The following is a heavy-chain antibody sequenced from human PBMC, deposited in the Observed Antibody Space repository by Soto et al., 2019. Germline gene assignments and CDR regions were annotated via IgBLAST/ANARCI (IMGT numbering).Heavy chain of an antibody. Sequence: SETLSLTCTVSGGSISSGGYYWSWIRQHPGKGLEWIGYIYYSGSTYYNPSLKSRVTISVDTSKNQFSLKLSSVTAADTAGDYCARDASGAPVGGYFDLWGRGTLVTVSS. CDR2: IYYSGST. J-gene: IGHJ2*01. V-gene: IGHV4-31*03. D-gene: IGHD3-10*01. CDR3: ARDASGAPVGGYFDL. CDR1: GGSISSGGYY.